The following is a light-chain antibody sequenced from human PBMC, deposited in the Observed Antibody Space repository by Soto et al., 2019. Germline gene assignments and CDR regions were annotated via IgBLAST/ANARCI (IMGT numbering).Light chain of an antibody. CDR2: RNN. V-gene: IGLV1-47*01. CDR1: ISNIGSNP. Sequence: QSLKSQPRSGCWTPGQRVTISCSGGISNIGSNPVYWHQHLPGTAPKLLVYRNNQRPSGVPDRFSDSKSGTSAFLAISGLRSEDEPDYHCAAWDDRLSAYVFGTGTKGTVL. J-gene: IGLJ1*01. CDR3: AAWDDRLSAYV.